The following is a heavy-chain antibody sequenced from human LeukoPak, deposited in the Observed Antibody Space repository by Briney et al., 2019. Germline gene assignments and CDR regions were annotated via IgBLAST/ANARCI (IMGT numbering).Heavy chain of an antibody. J-gene: IGHJ3*02. CDR2: IYYSGNT. CDR1: GGSISSGDYY. V-gene: IGHV4-30-4*01. D-gene: IGHD3-22*01. CDR3: ARTYYDASGYSDAFDI. Sequence: SQTLSLTCTVSGGSISSGDYYWSWIRQPPGKSLEWIGYIYYSGNTYYNPSLESRVTISVDTSKNQFSLKLSSMTGADTAVYYCARTYYDASGYSDAFDIWGQGTMVTVSS.